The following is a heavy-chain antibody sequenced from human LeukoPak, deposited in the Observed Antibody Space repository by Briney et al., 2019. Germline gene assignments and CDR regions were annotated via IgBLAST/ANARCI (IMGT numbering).Heavy chain of an antibody. Sequence: TGESLKISCKGSGYSFTSYWIGWVRQMPGKGLEWMGIIYPGDSDTRYSPSFQGQVTISADKSISTAYLQWSSLKASDTAMYYCARQTSGGEVPLVGYYYYGMDVWGQGTTVTVSS. CDR1: GYSFTSYW. D-gene: IGHD2-15*01. V-gene: IGHV5-51*01. CDR2: IYPGDSDT. J-gene: IGHJ6*02. CDR3: ARQTSGGEVPLVGYYYYGMDV.